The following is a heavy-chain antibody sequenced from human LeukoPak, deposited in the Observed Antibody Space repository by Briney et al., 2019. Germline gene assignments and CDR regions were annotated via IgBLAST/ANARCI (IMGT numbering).Heavy chain of an antibody. Sequence: PSETLSLTCTVSGGSISSGSYYWSWIRQPAGKGLEWIGRIYTSGSTNYNPSLKSRVTISVDRSKNQFSLKLSSVTAADTAVYYCARGEARRAYNWFDPWGQGTLVTVSS. CDR3: ARGEARRAYNWFDP. CDR1: GGSISSGSYY. J-gene: IGHJ5*02. D-gene: IGHD6-6*01. CDR2: IYTSGST. V-gene: IGHV4-61*02.